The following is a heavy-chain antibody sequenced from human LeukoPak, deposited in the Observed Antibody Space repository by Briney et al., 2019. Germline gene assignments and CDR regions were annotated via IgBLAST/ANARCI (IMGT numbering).Heavy chain of an antibody. CDR3: ARHALTYTATYYFDY. D-gene: IGHD5-18*01. V-gene: IGHV4-59*08. CDR1: GDSISSDY. CDR2: IYYSGST. Sequence: SSETLSLTCTVSGDSISSDYWSWLRQPPGKGLEWIGYIYYSGSTNYNPSLKSRVTISVDTSKNQFSLKLSSVTAADTAVYYCARHALTYTATYYFDYWGQGTLVTVSS. J-gene: IGHJ4*02.